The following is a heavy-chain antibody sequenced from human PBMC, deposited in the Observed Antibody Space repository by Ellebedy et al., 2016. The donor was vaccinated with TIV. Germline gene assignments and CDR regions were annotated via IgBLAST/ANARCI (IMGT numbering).Heavy chain of an antibody. D-gene: IGHD3-10*01. V-gene: IGHV4-59*12. CDR2: IYYSGST. Sequence: SETLSLXXTVSGGSISSYYWSWIRQPPGKGLEWIGYIYYSGSTNYNPSLKSRVTISVDTSKNQFSLKLSSVTAADTAVYYCARVVRGTLRFTYYYYYYMDVWGKGTTVTVSS. CDR3: ARVVRGTLRFTYYYYYYMDV. J-gene: IGHJ6*03. CDR1: GGSISSYY.